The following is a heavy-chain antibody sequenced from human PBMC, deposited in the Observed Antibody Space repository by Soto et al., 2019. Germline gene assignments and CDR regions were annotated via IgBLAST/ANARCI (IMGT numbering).Heavy chain of an antibody. CDR1: GFTFSTYA. CDR3: AKAQSEYYYASRVYRRPYGMDV. J-gene: IGHJ6*02. Sequence: GGSLRLSCAASGFTFSTYAMNWVRRAPGKGLEWVSDISGSGYTTYYADSVKGRFTISRDSSKNTLYLQMNSLRAEDTAVYYCAKAQSEYYYASRVYRRPYGMDVWGQGTTVTVSS. D-gene: IGHD3-22*01. CDR2: ISGSGYTT. V-gene: IGHV3-23*01.